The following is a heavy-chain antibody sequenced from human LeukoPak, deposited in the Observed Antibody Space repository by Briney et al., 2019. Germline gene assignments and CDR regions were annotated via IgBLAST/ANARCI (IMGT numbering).Heavy chain of an antibody. D-gene: IGHD1-26*01. Sequence: GGSLRLSCAASGFTFDDYGMSWVRQAPGKGLEWVSGINWNGGSTGYADSVKGRFTISRDNSKNTLYLQMNSLRAEDTAVYYCAKDRLTGIVGATIPDYWGQGTLVTVSS. CDR1: GFTFDDYG. J-gene: IGHJ4*02. CDR2: INWNGGST. V-gene: IGHV3-20*04. CDR3: AKDRLTGIVGATIPDY.